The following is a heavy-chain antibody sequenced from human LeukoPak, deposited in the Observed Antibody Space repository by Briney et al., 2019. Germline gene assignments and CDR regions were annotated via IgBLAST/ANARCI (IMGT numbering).Heavy chain of an antibody. CDR3: ARGKATYYDILTGYCLDY. D-gene: IGHD3-9*01. Sequence: PGGSLRLSCAASGFTFSSYSMNWVRQAPGKGLEWVSSISSSSSYIYYADSVKGRFTISRDNAKNSLYLQMNSLRAEDTAVYYCARGKATYYDILTGYCLDYWGQGTLVTVSS. V-gene: IGHV3-21*04. CDR2: ISSSSSYI. CDR1: GFTFSSYS. J-gene: IGHJ4*02.